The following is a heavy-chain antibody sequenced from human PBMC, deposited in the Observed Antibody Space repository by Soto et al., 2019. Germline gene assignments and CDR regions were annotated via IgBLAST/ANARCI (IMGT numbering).Heavy chain of an antibody. V-gene: IGHV3-9*01. CDR2: ISWNSGSI. Sequence: GGSLRLSCAASGFTFDDYAMHWVRQAPGKGLEWVSGISWNSGSIGYADSVKGRFTISRDNAKNSLYLQMNSLRAEDTALYYCAKDMEGGIMITFGGVIGDAFDIWGQGTMVTVSS. CDR1: GFTFDDYA. J-gene: IGHJ3*02. D-gene: IGHD3-16*02. CDR3: AKDMEGGIMITFGGVIGDAFDI.